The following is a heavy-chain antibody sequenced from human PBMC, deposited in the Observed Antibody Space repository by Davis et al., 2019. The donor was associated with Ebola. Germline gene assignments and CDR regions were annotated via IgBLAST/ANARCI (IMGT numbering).Heavy chain of an antibody. Sequence: PGGSLRLSCAASGFTFSSYGMHWVRQAPGKGLEWAAVISNDGSKTYYADSMKGRLTISRDNSKNTLYLQMNTLRAEDTAVYYCARGGRWYDIMTEASVMDVWGKGTTVTVSS. D-gene: IGHD3-9*01. CDR2: ISNDGSKT. CDR3: ARGGRWYDIMTEASVMDV. J-gene: IGHJ6*03. V-gene: IGHV3-30*03. CDR1: GFTFSSYG.